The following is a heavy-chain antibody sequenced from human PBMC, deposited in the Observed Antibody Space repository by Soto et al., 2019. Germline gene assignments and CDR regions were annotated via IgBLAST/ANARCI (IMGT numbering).Heavy chain of an antibody. CDR2: IDPSDSYT. J-gene: IGHJ3*02. CDR1: GYSFTSYW. CDR3: AEWGSDAFDI. Sequence: PXESLTISVKGSGYSFTSYWISLVRQMPGKGLEWMGRIDPSDSYTNYSPSFQGHVTISADKSISTAYLQWSSLKASDTAMYYCAEWGSDAFDIWGQGTMVTVSS. V-gene: IGHV5-10-1*01. D-gene: IGHD1-26*01.